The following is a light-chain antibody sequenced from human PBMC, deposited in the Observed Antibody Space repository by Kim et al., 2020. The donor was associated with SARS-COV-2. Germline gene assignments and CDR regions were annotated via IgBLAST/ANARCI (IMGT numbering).Light chain of an antibody. CDR1: NSNIGKNF. CDR2: DNS. V-gene: IGLV1-51*01. Sequence: QSVLTQPPSVSAAPGQKVTISCSGSNSNIGKNFVSWYQQLPGTAPKLLIYDNSERPSGIPDRFSGSKSDTSATLAITGLQTGDEADYYCGTWDSSLSAGVFGAGTKVTVL. CDR3: GTWDSSLSAGV. J-gene: IGLJ1*01.